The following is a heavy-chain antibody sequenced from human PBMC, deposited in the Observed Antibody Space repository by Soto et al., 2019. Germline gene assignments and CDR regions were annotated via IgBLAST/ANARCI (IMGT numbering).Heavy chain of an antibody. Sequence: QVQLVQSGAELKKPGSSVKVSCQVSGGTFSSFTINWVRQAPGQGLEWMGQIIPMFETVNNARKFQDRVTITADESTTTAYMELSSLRSADTAVYYCAKNRRIAAAGDFYQWGQGTLMTVSS. CDR3: AKNRRIAAAGDFYQ. D-gene: IGHD6-13*01. V-gene: IGHV1-69*01. CDR1: GGTFSSFT. CDR2: IIPMFETV. J-gene: IGHJ4*02.